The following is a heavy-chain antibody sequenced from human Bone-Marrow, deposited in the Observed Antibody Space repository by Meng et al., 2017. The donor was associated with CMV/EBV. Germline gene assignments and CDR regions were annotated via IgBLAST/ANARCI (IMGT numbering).Heavy chain of an antibody. Sequence: GESLKISCAASGFTFSSYEMNWVRQAPGKGLEWVSYISSSSSYIYYADSVKGRFTISRDNAKNSLYLQMNSLRAEDTAVYYCARDYQYDFWSGYPVEGIDYWGQGTLVTVS. CDR3: ARDYQYDFWSGYPVEGIDY. CDR1: GFTFSSYE. J-gene: IGHJ4*02. CDR2: ISSSSSYI. D-gene: IGHD3-3*01. V-gene: IGHV3-21*05.